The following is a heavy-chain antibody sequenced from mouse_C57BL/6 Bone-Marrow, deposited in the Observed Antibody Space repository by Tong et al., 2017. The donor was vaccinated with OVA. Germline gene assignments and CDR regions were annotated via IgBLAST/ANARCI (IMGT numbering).Heavy chain of an antibody. V-gene: IGHV1-26*01. D-gene: IGHD4-1*01. CDR2: INPNNGGT. J-gene: IGHJ2*01. CDR3: ERSWDFDY. Sequence: EVQLQESGPELVKPGASVKISCKASGYTFTDYYMNWVKQSHGKSLEWIGDINPNNGGTSYNQKFKGKATLTVDKSSSTAYMELRSLTSEDSAVYYCERSWDFDYWGQGTTLTVSS. CDR1: GYTFTDYY.